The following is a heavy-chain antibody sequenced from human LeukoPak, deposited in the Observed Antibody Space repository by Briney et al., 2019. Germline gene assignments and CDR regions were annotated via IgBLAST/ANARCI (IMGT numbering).Heavy chain of an antibody. J-gene: IGHJ4*02. CDR2: ISDSAGST. Sequence: GGSLRLSCAASGFTFSSYAMSWVRQAPGKGLEWVSAISDSAGSTYYADSVKGRFTISRDNSKNTLYLQMNSLRAEDTAVYYCAKDGARNYDFWSGYYRYFDYWGQGTLVTVSS. D-gene: IGHD3-3*01. CDR3: AKDGARNYDFWSGYYRYFDY. V-gene: IGHV3-23*01. CDR1: GFTFSSYA.